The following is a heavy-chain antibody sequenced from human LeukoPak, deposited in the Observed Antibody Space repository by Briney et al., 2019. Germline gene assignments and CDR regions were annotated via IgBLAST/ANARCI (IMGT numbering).Heavy chain of an antibody. D-gene: IGHD5-12*01. V-gene: IGHV4-39*01. CDR3: ARQVAGEVRGYYYYYMDV. Sequence: TPSETLSLTCTVSGGSISSSSYYWGWIRQPPGKGLEWIGSIYYSGSTYYNPSLKSRVTISVDTSKNQFSLKLSSVTAADTAVYYCARQVAGEVRGYYYYYMDVWGKGTTVTISS. CDR2: IYYSGST. J-gene: IGHJ6*03. CDR1: GGSISSSSYY.